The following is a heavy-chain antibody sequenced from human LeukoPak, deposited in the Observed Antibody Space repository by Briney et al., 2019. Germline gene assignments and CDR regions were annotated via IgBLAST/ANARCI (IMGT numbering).Heavy chain of an antibody. CDR1: GGSISNYY. D-gene: IGHD2-2*01. J-gene: IGHJ6*02. CDR3: ARGCSSTSCYLRMDL. Sequence: SETLSLTCTVSGGSISNYYWSWIRQPAGKGLEWIRRIYTSGSTNYNPSLKSRLTMSVDMSKNQFSLQLSSVTAADTAIYYCARGCSSTSCYLRMDLWGQGTTVTVSS. CDR2: IYTSGST. V-gene: IGHV4-4*07.